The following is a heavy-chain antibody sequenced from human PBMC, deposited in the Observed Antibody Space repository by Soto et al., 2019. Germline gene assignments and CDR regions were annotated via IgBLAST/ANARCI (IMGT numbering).Heavy chain of an antibody. Sequence: EVHLVESGGGLVQPGGSLRLSCAASGFTFSTYSMNWVRQAPGKGLEWVSYISTRSSNIYYADSVKGRFTTSRDNVKNSLFLQMNSLRDEDTAVYYCAREVRGGDSNPDYWGQGTLVIVST. CDR3: AREVRGGDSNPDY. D-gene: IGHD2-21*02. V-gene: IGHV3-48*02. CDR1: GFTFSTYS. J-gene: IGHJ4*02. CDR2: ISTRSSNI.